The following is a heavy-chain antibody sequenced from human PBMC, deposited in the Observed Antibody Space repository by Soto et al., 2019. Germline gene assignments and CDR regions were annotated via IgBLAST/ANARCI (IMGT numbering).Heavy chain of an antibody. CDR3: ARDLDTATYFDY. J-gene: IGHJ4*01. D-gene: IGHD5-18*01. Sequence: ASETLSLTCTVSGGSISSSSYYWGWIRQPPGKGLEWIGSIYYSGSTYYNPSLKSRVTISVDTSKNQFSLKLSSVTAADTAVYYCARDLDTATYFDYWGHGTLVTVSS. CDR2: IYYSGST. CDR1: GGSISSSSYY. V-gene: IGHV4-39*07.